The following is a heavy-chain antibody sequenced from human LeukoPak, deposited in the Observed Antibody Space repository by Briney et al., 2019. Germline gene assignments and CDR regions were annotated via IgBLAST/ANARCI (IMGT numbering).Heavy chain of an antibody. CDR1: GFTFNIYA. CDR3: VKGSDIAASYNWFHP. V-gene: IGHV3-23*01. J-gene: IGHJ5*02. D-gene: IGHD6-6*01. CDR2: IGGGGGTT. Sequence: GGSLRLSCAASGFTFNIYAMSWVRQAPGKGLEWVSVIGGGGGTTFYADSVKGRFTISRGNPKNTVYLQVTSLRAEDTALYYCVKGSDIAASYNWFHPWGQGILVTVSS.